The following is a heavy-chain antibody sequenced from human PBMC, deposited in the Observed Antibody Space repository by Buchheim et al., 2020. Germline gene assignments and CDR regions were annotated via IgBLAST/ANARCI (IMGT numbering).Heavy chain of an antibody. CDR2: ISYDGSNK. CDR3: AKITRAVAGQTLDY. D-gene: IGHD6-19*01. V-gene: IGHV3-30*18. Sequence: QVQLVESGGGVVQPGRSLRLSCAASGFTFSSYGMHWVRQAPGKGLEWVAVISYDGSNKYYADSVQGRFTISRDNSKNTLSLQKNSLRAEDTAVYYSAKITRAVAGQTLDYWGQGTL. J-gene: IGHJ4*01. CDR1: GFTFSSYG.